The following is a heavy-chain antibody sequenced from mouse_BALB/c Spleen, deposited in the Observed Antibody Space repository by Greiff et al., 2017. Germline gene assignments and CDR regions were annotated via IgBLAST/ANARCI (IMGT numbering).Heavy chain of an antibody. V-gene: IGHV14-3*02. Sequence: EVQLQQSGAELVKPGASVKLSCTASGFNIKDTYMHWVKQRPEQGLEWIGRIDPANGNTKYDPKFQGKATITADTSSNTAYLQLSSLTSEDTAVYYCARGNYGGNFDYWGQGTTLTVSS. D-gene: IGHD2-1*01. CDR2: IDPANGNT. CDR3: ARGNYGGNFDY. J-gene: IGHJ2*01. CDR1: GFNIKDTY.